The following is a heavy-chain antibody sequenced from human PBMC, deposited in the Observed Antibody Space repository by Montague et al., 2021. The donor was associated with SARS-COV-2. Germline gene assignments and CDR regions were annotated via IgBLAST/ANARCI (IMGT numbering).Heavy chain of an antibody. V-gene: IGHV4-4*07. J-gene: IGHJ4*02. Sequence: SETLSLTCTVSGGAINYYYWHWLRQSAAKGLEWIGRIYSSGNANYSPSLKSRVTMSVDTSQNQFSLKLNSLTAADTAVYYCARGDHPQCGSWDFFDTWGQGALVPVSS. CDR3: ARGDHPQCGSWDFFDT. CDR1: GGAINYYY. CDR2: IYSSGNA. D-gene: IGHD6-13*01.